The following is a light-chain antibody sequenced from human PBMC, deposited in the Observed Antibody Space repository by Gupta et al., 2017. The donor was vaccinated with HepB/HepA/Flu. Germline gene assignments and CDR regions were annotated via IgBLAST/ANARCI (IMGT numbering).Light chain of an antibody. CDR3: QQHGSSSWT. V-gene: IGKV3-20*01. CDR2: GAS. J-gene: IGKJ1*01. Sequence: EIVLTQSPGTLSLSPGERATLSCRASQSVSYRYLTWYQQKPGQAPRLLLYGASNTSTGLPDRFSGRWSETDFTLTIIRLEPEDFALYYCQQHGSSSWTFGQGTKVEI. CDR1: QSVSYRY.